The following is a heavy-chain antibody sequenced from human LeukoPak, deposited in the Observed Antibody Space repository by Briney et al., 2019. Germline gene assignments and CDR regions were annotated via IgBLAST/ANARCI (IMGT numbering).Heavy chain of an antibody. CDR3: ARAFVTAAGFFDT. D-gene: IGHD6-13*01. CDR2: IYSGGNT. J-gene: IGHJ4*02. CDR1: GYTVSSSY. Sequence: PGGSLRLSCAASGYTVSSSYMSWLRQAPGKGLEWVSVIYSGGNTYYADSVKGRFTISRDNSVNTLYLQMNSLRTEDTAVYYCARAFVTAAGFFDTWGQGTLVTVSS. V-gene: IGHV3-66*02.